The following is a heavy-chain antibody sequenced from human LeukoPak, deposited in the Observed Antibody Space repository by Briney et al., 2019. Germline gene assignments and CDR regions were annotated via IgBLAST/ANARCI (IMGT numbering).Heavy chain of an antibody. D-gene: IGHD6-13*01. Sequence: GGSLRLSCAASGFTFSSYSMNWVRQAPGKGLEWVSSISSSSSYIYYADSVKGRSTISRDNAKNSLYLQMNSLRAEDTAVYYCATQGGLIAAAGTGGDYWGQGTLVTVSS. CDR1: GFTFSSYS. CDR3: ATQGGLIAAAGTGGDY. J-gene: IGHJ4*02. V-gene: IGHV3-21*01. CDR2: ISSSSSYI.